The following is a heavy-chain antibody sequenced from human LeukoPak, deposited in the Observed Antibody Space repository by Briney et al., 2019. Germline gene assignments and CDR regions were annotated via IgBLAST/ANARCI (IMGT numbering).Heavy chain of an antibody. Sequence: GGSLRLSCAASGFAFSNFAMSWVRQAPGKGLEWVSAMSGSGYYTYYADSVKGRFTISRDNSKNTLYLQMNSLRAEDTAVYYCAKADGYSGYIDIYWGQGTLVTVSS. CDR2: MSGSGYYT. CDR3: AKADGYSGYIDIY. V-gene: IGHV3-23*01. D-gene: IGHD5-12*01. J-gene: IGHJ4*02. CDR1: GFAFSNFA.